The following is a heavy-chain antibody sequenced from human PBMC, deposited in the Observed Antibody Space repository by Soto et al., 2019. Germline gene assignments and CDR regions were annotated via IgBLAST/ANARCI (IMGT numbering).Heavy chain of an antibody. D-gene: IGHD1-26*01. CDR2: ISGSGGST. CDR1: GLTFSSYA. J-gene: IGHJ4*02. CDR3: AKSMGWVDY. V-gene: IGHV3-23*01. Sequence: GGSLRLSCAASGLTFSSYAMSWVRQAPGKGLEWVSSISGSGGSTYYADSVKGRFTISRDNSKNTMYLQMNSLRVDDTAVYYCAKSMGWVDYWGQGTLVTVSS.